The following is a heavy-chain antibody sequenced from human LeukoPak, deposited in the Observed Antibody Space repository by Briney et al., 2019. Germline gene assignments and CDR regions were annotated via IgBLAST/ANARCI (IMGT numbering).Heavy chain of an antibody. CDR3: AREQRPSDY. CDR1: GFTLSSYE. J-gene: IGHJ4*02. V-gene: IGHV3-48*03. Sequence: RGTLSLSPAASGFTLSSYEMNAVRQAPGRGVWRVSYISSSGSTIYYADSVKGRFTISRDNGKNSLDLQMNSLRAEDTAVYYGAREQRPSDYWGQGTLVTVSS. CDR2: ISSSGSTI.